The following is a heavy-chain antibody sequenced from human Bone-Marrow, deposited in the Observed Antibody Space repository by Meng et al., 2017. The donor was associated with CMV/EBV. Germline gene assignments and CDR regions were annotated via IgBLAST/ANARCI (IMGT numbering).Heavy chain of an antibody. J-gene: IGHJ4*02. CDR1: GFTVSSNY. CDR3: ARARAYDSRYYFDY. V-gene: IGHV3-20*04. Sequence: GESLKISCAASGFTVSSNYMSWVRQAPGKGLEWVSGINWNGGSTGYADSVKGRFTISRDNAKNSLYLQMNSLRAEDTALYYCARARAYDSRYYFDYWGQGTLVTGSS. D-gene: IGHD3-3*01. CDR2: INWNGGST.